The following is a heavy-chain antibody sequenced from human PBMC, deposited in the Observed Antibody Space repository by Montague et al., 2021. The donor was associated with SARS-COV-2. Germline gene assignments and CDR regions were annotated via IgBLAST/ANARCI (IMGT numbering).Heavy chain of an antibody. D-gene: IGHD2-15*01. V-gene: IGHV4-34*01. Sequence: SETLSLTCAVYGGSFSPYYWTWIRQSPGKGLEWIGYIYHGGNTNYNPSXXSRVSISVDTSSSQFSLYLNSVTAADAAVYYCARDQTVSEGIWYGLDVWGPGTTVTVS. J-gene: IGHJ6*02. CDR2: IYHGGNT. CDR3: ARDQTVSEGIWYGLDV. CDR1: GGSFSPYY.